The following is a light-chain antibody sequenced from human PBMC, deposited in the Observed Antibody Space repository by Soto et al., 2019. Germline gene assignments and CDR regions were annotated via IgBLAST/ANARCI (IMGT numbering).Light chain of an antibody. CDR2: HDS. J-gene: IGLJ2*01. CDR3: QLWDSTTAVV. CDR1: NIGSTS. V-gene: IGLV3-21*02. Sequence: SYELIQPPSVSVAPGQTARITCGGENIGSTSVHWYQQKPGQAPVLVVYHDSDRPSGIPDRFSGSNSGNTATLTISRVEAGDEAVYFCQLWDSTTAVVFGGGTQLTVL.